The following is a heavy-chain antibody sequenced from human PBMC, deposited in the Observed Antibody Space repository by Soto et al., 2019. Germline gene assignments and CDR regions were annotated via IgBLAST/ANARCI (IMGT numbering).Heavy chain of an antibody. Sequence: SETLSLTCTVSGGSIISYYCSFSRHPSGKGLEWIVRIYTSGSTNYNPSLKSRVTMSVDTSKNQFSLKLSSVTAADTAVYYCARSSSWYSFSDYWGQGTLVTV. D-gene: IGHD6-13*01. J-gene: IGHJ4*02. V-gene: IGHV4-4*07. CDR2: IYTSGST. CDR1: GGSIISYY. CDR3: ARSSSWYSFSDY.